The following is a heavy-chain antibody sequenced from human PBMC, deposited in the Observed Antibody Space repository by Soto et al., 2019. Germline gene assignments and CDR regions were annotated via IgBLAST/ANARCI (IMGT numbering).Heavy chain of an antibody. CDR2: IYWDDDK. Sequence: QITLKESGPTLVKPTQTLTLTCTFSGFSLSTSGVGVGWIRQPPGKALEWLVLIYWDDDKRYSPSLKSRLTITKDTSKNQVVLTMTNMDPVDTATYYCAHALTALVAPPFDPWGQGTLVTVSS. V-gene: IGHV2-5*02. D-gene: IGHD5-12*01. CDR1: GFSLSTSGVG. CDR3: AHALTALVAPPFDP. J-gene: IGHJ5*02.